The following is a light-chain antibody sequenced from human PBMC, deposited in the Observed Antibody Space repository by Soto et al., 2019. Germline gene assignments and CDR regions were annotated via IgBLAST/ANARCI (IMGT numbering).Light chain of an antibody. Sequence: SYELTQPPSVSVAPGQTARITCGGNNIESKSVHWYQQRPGQAPVLVLYDDGNRPSGIPERLSGSNSGSTATLTISSVEASDEADYFCQVWGISSDQYLFGPGTKVTVL. CDR2: DDG. J-gene: IGLJ1*01. CDR3: QVWGISSDQYL. CDR1: NIESKS. V-gene: IGLV3-21*02.